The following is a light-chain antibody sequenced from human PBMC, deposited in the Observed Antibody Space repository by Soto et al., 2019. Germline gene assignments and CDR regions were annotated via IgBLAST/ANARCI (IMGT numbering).Light chain of an antibody. CDR3: QQYKTFPLT. Sequence: DIQMTQSPSTLSASVGDRVTITCRASQPLSTWLAWYQQKPGKAPKLLIYKTSSLQSGVPSRFSGSGSGTEFTLTISSLQPDDVATYYFQQYKTFPLTFGGGTKVEIK. CDR1: QPLSTW. J-gene: IGKJ4*01. CDR2: KTS. V-gene: IGKV1-5*03.